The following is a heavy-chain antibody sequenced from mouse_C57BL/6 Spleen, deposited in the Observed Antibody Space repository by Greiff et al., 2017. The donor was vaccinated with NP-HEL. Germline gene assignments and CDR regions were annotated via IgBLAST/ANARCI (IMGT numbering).Heavy chain of an antibody. D-gene: IGHD1-1*01. J-gene: IGHJ2*01. Sequence: EVQLQQSGPELVKPGASVKIPCKASGYTFTDYNMDWVKQSHGKSLEWIGDINPNNGGTIYNQKFTGKATLTVDKSSSTAYMELRSLTSEDTAVYYCARMGVYYYGSSYPFDYWGQGNTLTVSS. CDR1: GYTFTDYN. CDR3: ARMGVYYYGSSYPFDY. V-gene: IGHV1-18*01. CDR2: INPNNGGT.